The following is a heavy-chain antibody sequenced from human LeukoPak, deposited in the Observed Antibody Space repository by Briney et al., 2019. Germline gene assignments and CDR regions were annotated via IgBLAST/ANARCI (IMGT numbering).Heavy chain of an antibody. CDR2: IYHSGST. D-gene: IGHD3-9*01. Sequence: SETLTLTCTVSGASINNYYWSWIRQPPGKGLEWIGYIYHSGSTYYNPSLKSRVTISVDRSKNQFSLKLSSVTAADTAVYYCARAELRYFDWLKNRGQGTLVTVSS. CDR3: ARAELRYFDWLKN. CDR1: GASINNYY. V-gene: IGHV4-59*12. J-gene: IGHJ4*02.